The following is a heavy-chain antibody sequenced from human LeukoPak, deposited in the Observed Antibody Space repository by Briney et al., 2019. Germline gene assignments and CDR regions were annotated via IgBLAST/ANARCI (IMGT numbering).Heavy chain of an antibody. J-gene: IGHJ3*02. CDR1: GCTFTSYY. V-gene: IGHV1-46*01. CDR3: ARVRGVTTAGFDI. CDR2: INPSGGST. Sequence: ASVKVSCKASGCTFTSYYMHWVRQAPGQGLEWMGIINPSGGSTSYAQKFQGRVTMTRDTSTSTVYMELSSLRSEDTAVYYCARVRGVTTAGFDIWGQGTMVTVSS. D-gene: IGHD4-17*01.